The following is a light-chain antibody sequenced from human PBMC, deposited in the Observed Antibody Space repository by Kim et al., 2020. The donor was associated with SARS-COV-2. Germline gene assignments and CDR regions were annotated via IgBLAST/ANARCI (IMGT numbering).Light chain of an antibody. J-gene: IGLJ2*01. Sequence: QSALTQPRSVSGSPGQSVTISCTGTSSDVGGYNYVSWYQHHPGKAPKLMIYDVSKRPSGVPDRFSGSKSDNTASLTISGLQAADEADYYCCSYSGSYTRVFGGGTQRTVL. V-gene: IGLV2-11*01. CDR3: CSYSGSYTRV. CDR1: SSDVGGYNY. CDR2: DVS.